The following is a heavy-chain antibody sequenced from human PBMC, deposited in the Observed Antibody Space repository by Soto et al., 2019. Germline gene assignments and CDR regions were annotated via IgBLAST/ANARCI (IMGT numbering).Heavy chain of an antibody. Sequence: QVQLQESGPGLVKPSETLSLTCTVSGGSVSSGSYYWSWIRQPPGKGLEWIGYIYYSGSTNYNPSLKSRVTISVDPSKNQFSLKLSSVTAADTAVYYCARGGDTAMVTPWYFDLWGRGTLVTVSS. V-gene: IGHV4-61*01. CDR1: GGSVSSGSYY. CDR2: IYYSGST. CDR3: ARGGDTAMVTPWYFDL. D-gene: IGHD5-18*01. J-gene: IGHJ2*01.